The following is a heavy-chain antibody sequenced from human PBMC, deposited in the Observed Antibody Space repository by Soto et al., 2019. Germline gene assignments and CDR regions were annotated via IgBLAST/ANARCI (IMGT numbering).Heavy chain of an antibody. CDR1: GFTFSSYS. J-gene: IGHJ4*02. CDR2: ISSSSSYI. Sequence: GGSLRLSCAASGFTFSSYSMNWVRQAPGKGLEWVSSISSSSSYIYYADSVKGRFTISRDNAKNSLYLQMNSLRAEDTAVYYCARDQFRPNSFDYWGQRTLVTASS. V-gene: IGHV3-21*01. CDR3: ARDQFRPNSFDY.